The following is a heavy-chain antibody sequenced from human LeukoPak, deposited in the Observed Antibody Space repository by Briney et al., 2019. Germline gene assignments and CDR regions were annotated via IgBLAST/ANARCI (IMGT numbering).Heavy chain of an antibody. CDR1: GGSFSSYY. CDR3: ARHCDSSWQTPFDY. D-gene: IGHD6-13*01. CDR2: INHSGST. V-gene: IGHV4-34*01. Sequence: SETLSLTCAVYGGSFSSYYWSWIRQPPGKGLEWIGEINHSGSTNYNPSLKSRVTISVDTSKNQFSLKLSSVTAADTAVYYCARHCDSSWQTPFDYWGQGTLVTVSS. J-gene: IGHJ4*02.